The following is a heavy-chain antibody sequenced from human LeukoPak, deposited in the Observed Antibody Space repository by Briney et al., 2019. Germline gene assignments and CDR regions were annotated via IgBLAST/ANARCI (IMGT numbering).Heavy chain of an antibody. J-gene: IGHJ6*02. CDR2: ISYDGSNK. D-gene: IGHD3-22*01. CDR1: GFTFSSYA. V-gene: IGHV3-30-3*01. Sequence: PGRSLRLSCAASGFTFSSYAMHWVRQAPGKGLEWVAVISYDGSNKYYADSVKGRFTISRDNSKNTLYLQMNSLRAEDTAVYYCARDGYDSSGYSPSHSYGMDVWGQGTTVTVSS. CDR3: ARDGYDSSGYSPSHSYGMDV.